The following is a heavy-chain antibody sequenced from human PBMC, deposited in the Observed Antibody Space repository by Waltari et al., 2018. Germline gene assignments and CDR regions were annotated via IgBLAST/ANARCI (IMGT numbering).Heavy chain of an antibody. CDR1: GLSLRHFG. D-gene: IGHD3-10*01. J-gene: IGHJ5*02. V-gene: IGHV3-30*18. CDR3: AKDAFGNTYLDH. CDR2: ASFDGSTT. Sequence: QVQLVESGGGVVQPGMSLRLSCAASGLSLRHFGMHWVRQAPGKGLEWVALASFDGSTTYYADSVRGRFTISRDNSKNTLYLDINTLRVDDTAIYYCAKDAFGNTYLDHWGQGTLVTVSS.